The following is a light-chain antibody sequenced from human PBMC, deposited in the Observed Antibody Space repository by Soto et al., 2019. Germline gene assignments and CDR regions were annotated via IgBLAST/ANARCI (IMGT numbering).Light chain of an antibody. Sequence: QAVVTQEPSLTVSPGGTVTLTCGSSTGDVTNGRWPYWFQQRPGKVPRTLIHDTSNKHSWTPARFSGSLLGGKAALTLSGAQHEDEAAYYCLLFYDGVAVFGGGTQLTVL. J-gene: IGLJ7*01. CDR2: DTS. CDR3: LLFYDGVAV. CDR1: TGDVTNGRW. V-gene: IGLV7-46*01.